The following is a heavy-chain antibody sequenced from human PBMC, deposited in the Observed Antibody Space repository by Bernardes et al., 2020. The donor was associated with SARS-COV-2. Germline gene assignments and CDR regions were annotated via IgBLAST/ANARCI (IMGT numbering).Heavy chain of an antibody. V-gene: IGHV3-30-3*01. J-gene: IGHJ4*02. Sequence: GGSLRLSCAASGFTFSTYAMHWVRQAPGKGLEWVAIISSDGTTKYNEDSVKGRFTISRDNSKNTLFLQMNSLTTGDTAVYYCASEWEDYTSSLFDYWGQGTRVTGSS. CDR3: ASEWEDYTSSLFDY. CDR1: GFTFSTYA. CDR2: ISSDGTTK. D-gene: IGHD1-26*01.